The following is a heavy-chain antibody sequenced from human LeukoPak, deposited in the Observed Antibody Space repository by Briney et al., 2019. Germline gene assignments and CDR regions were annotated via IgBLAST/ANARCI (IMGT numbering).Heavy chain of an antibody. V-gene: IGHV1-2*02. CDR2: INPNSGGT. CDR3: ARGNDYGDYFDY. D-gene: IGHD4-17*01. CDR1: GYTFTGYY. Sequence: ASVKLSCKASGYTFTGYYMHWVRQAPGQGLDWMGWINPNSGGTNHAQKFQGRVTMTRDTPISTAYMELSRLRSDDTAVYYCARGNDYGDYFDYWGQGTLVTVST. J-gene: IGHJ4*02.